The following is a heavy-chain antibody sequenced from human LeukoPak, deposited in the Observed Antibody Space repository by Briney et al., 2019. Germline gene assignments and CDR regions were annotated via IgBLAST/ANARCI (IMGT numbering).Heavy chain of an antibody. J-gene: IGHJ3*02. CDR2: INHSGST. CDR1: GGSFSGYY. Sequence: SETLSLTCAVYGGSFSGYYWSWIRQPPGKGLEWIGEINHSGSTNYNPSLKSRVTISVDTSKNQFSLKLSSVTAADTAVYYCAREGPTSEDAFDIWGQGTMVTVSS. V-gene: IGHV4-34*01. D-gene: IGHD1-26*01. CDR3: AREGPTSEDAFDI.